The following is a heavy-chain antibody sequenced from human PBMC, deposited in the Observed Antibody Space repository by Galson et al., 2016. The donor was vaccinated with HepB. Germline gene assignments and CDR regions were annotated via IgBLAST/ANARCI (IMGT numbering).Heavy chain of an antibody. D-gene: IGHD2-2*01. CDR3: ARTSHRECTGTRCVNFRYYYYYMDV. CDR2: MFYGGTT. CDR1: GFTVSTYY. V-gene: IGHV3-53*01. Sequence: SLRHSCAASGFTVSTYYMNWVRQAPGKGLEWVSGMFYGGTTYYADSVEGRFTIARDDSMNTFYLQMNSLTAEDTAVYFCARTSHRECTGTRCVNFRYYYYYMDVWGKGTTVTVSS. J-gene: IGHJ6*03.